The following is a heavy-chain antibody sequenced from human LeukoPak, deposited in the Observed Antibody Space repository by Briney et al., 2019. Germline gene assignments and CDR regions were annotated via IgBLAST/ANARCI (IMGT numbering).Heavy chain of an antibody. CDR1: GGSISSYY. D-gene: IGHD3-22*01. Sequence: SGTLSLTCTVSGGSISSYYWSWIRQPPGKGLEWIGYIYYSGSTNYNPSLKSRVTISVDTSKNQFSLKLSSVTAADTAVYYCARQLSHYYDSSGNTLDYDAFDIWGQGTMVTVSS. CDR3: ARQLSHYYDSSGNTLDYDAFDI. CDR2: IYYSGST. J-gene: IGHJ3*02. V-gene: IGHV4-59*01.